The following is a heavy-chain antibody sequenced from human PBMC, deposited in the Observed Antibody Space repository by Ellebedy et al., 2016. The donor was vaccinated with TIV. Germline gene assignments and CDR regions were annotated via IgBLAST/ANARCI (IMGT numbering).Heavy chain of an antibody. V-gene: IGHV1-18*01. CDR3: ARDVVGPTGLAY. D-gene: IGHD2-21*01. CDR1: GYNWSNYG. Sequence: ASVKVSXXASGYNWSNYGISWVRQGPGQGLEWMGWVNTHKGNINYAPKFRGRVTMTIDTSTSTVYMELRSLASDDTAVYYCARDVVGPTGLAYWGQGTLVTVSS. J-gene: IGHJ4*02. CDR2: VNTHKGNI.